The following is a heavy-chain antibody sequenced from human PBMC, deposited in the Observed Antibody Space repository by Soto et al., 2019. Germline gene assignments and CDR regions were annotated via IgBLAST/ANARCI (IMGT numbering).Heavy chain of an antibody. D-gene: IGHD3-10*01. CDR2: ISHDGGT. CDR3: ARGQLVWYGDLTPYHRDMDV. V-gene: IGHV4-34*01. Sequence: SETLSLTCAFYGGSFDDFYWSWVRQSPGKGLEWAGEISHDGGTNYSPSLASRVSISVDTSKNQFSLHLRSVTAADTGLYYCARGQLVWYGDLTPYHRDMDVWGQGTTVTVSS. J-gene: IGHJ6*02. CDR1: GGSFDDFY.